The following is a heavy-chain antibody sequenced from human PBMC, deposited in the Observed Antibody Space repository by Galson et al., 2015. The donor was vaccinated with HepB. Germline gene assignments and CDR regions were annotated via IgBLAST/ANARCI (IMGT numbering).Heavy chain of an antibody. V-gene: IGHV7-4-1*02. CDR1: GYTFTSYA. CDR3: ASTPPCDSCYSFGFDY. Sequence: SVKVSCKASGYTFTSYAMNWVRQAPGQGLEWMGWINTNTGNPTYAQGFTGRFVFSLDTSVSTAYLQISSLKAEDTAVYYCASTPPCDSCYSFGFDYWGQGTLVTVSS. CDR2: INTNTGNP. J-gene: IGHJ4*02. D-gene: IGHD2-15*01.